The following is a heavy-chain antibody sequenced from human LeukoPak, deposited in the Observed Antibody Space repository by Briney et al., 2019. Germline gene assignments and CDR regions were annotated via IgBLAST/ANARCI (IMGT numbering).Heavy chain of an antibody. D-gene: IGHD3-10*01. V-gene: IGHV1-2*02. CDR2: INPNSGGT. J-gene: IGHJ4*02. Sequence: GASVKVSCKASGYTFTGYYMHWVRQAPGQGLEWMGWINPNSGGTNYAQKFQGRVTMTRNTSISTAYMELSSLRSEDTAVYYCARYYGSGSCYDYWGQGTLVTVSS. CDR1: GYTFTGYY. CDR3: ARYYGSGSCYDY.